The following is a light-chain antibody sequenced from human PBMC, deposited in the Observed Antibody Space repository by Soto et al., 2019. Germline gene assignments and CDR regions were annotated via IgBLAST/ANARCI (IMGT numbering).Light chain of an antibody. V-gene: IGKV3-15*01. J-gene: IGKJ2*02. CDR1: QSVSRN. CDR3: QQYNNWPPCT. CDR2: GAS. Sequence: EIVMTQSPATLSVSPGERATLSCRASQSVSRNLAWYQQKPGQAPRLLIYGASTKATGIPARFSGSGSGTEFSLTIRSLQSEDFAVYSCQQYNNWPPCTFGQGTKLEIK.